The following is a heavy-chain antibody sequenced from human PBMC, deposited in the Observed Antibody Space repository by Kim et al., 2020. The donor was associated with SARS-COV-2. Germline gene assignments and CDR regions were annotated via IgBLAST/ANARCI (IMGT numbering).Heavy chain of an antibody. J-gene: IGHJ4*02. CDR3: ARDNPDYSSGYANDY. D-gene: IGHD5-12*01. CDR2: ISSSGSTI. CDR1: GFTFSSYE. V-gene: IGHV3-48*03. Sequence: GGSLRLSCAASGFTFSSYEMNWVRQAPGKGLEWVSYISSSGSTIYYADSVKGRFTISRDNAKNSLYLQMNSLRAEDTAVYYCARDNPDYSSGYANDYWGQGTLVTVSS.